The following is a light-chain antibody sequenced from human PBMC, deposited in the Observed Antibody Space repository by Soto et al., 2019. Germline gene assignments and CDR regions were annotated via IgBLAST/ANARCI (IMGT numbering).Light chain of an antibody. CDR1: KSVSSSY. CDR2: DAS. J-gene: IGKJ3*01. CDR3: QQYGNSQFA. V-gene: IGKV3-20*01. Sequence: EIVLTQSPGTLSLSPGERATLSCRASKSVSSSYLAWYQQKPGQAPRLLIYDASSRASGIPDRFSGSGSGTDFTLTISRLEPEDSAVYYCQQYGNSQFAFGPGTKVDIK.